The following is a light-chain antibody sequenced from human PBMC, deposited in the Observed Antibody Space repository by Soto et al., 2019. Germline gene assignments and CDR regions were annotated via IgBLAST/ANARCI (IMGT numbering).Light chain of an antibody. Sequence: DIVMTQTPLSLPVTLGQPASISCRSSQGLVHSDGSTYLNWLHQGPGQPPRLLIYKISNRFSGVPDRFGGSGAGTNFTLTISRVEAEDVGVYYCMQATQAWTFGQGTKVEIK. J-gene: IGKJ1*01. CDR1: QGLVHSDGSTY. CDR3: MQATQAWT. CDR2: KIS. V-gene: IGKV2-24*01.